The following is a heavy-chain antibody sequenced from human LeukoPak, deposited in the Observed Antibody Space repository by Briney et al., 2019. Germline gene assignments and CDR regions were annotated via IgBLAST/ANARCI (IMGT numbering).Heavy chain of an antibody. CDR1: GFIFTNYV. D-gene: IGHD4-17*01. Sequence: GGSLRLSCAASGFIFTNYVMGWVRQGPGKGLEWVSSVSRNGDTTYYTNSVEGRFTISRDNSKGTLYLQLNSLRAEDTAVYYCVKDRDDYGDYAFDYWGLGTLVIVSS. CDR3: VKDRDDYGDYAFDY. V-gene: IGHV3-23*01. J-gene: IGHJ4*02. CDR2: VSRNGDTT.